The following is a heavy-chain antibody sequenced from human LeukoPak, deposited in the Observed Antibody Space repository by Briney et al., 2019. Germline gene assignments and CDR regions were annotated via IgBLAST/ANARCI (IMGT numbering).Heavy chain of an antibody. CDR1: GGSISSYY. J-gene: IGHJ4*02. V-gene: IGHV4-4*07. CDR2: IYTSGST. D-gene: IGHD3-10*01. Sequence: SETLSLTCTVSGGSISSYYWSWIRQPAGKGLEWIGRIYTSGSTNYNPSLKSRVTMSVDTSKNQFSLKLSSVTAADTAVYYCARGALALWFGDPTPIDYWGQGTLVTVSS. CDR3: ARGALALWFGDPTPIDY.